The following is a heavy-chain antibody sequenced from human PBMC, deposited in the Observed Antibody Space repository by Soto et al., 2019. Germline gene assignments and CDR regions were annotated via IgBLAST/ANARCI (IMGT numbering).Heavy chain of an antibody. Sequence: ASVKVSCKVSGYTLTELSMHWVRQAPGKGLEWMGGFDPEDGETIYAQEFQGRVTMTEDTSTDTAYMELSSLRSEDTAVYYCATGLVAGNGFDYWGQGTLVTVSS. CDR3: ATGLVAGNGFDY. J-gene: IGHJ4*02. CDR1: GYTLTELS. D-gene: IGHD6-19*01. V-gene: IGHV1-24*01. CDR2: FDPEDGET.